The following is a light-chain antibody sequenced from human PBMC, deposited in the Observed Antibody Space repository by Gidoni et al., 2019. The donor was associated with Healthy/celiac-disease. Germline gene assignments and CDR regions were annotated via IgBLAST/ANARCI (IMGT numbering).Light chain of an antibody. CDR1: QSVSSY. CDR3: QQRSGRGLT. CDR2: DAS. J-gene: IGKJ4*01. V-gene: IGKV3-11*01. Sequence: EIVLTQSPATLSLSPGERATLSCRASQSVSSYLAWYQQKPGQAPRLLIYDASNRATGIPARFSGSGSGTDFTLTISSLEPEDFAVYYCQQRSGRGLTFGGGTKVEIK.